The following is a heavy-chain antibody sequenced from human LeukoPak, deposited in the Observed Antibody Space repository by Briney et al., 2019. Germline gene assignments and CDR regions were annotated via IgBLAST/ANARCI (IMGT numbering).Heavy chain of an antibody. V-gene: IGHV4-59*08. CDR3: ARQADFWRGYYDF. J-gene: IGHJ4*02. CDR1: TGSISGYY. Sequence: TSETLSLTCIVSTGSISGYYWSWIRQTPGKGLEWIGYVYYSGTTSYTPSLKSRVTISVDTSKNQFSLKMTSVTAADTALYYCARQADFWRGYYDFWGQGTLVTVSS. D-gene: IGHD3-3*01. CDR2: VYYSGTT.